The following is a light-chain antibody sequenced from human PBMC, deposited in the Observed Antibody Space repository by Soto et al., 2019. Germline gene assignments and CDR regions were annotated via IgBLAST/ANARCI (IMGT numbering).Light chain of an antibody. CDR2: GAS. Sequence: VVLKQSPATLALSPGERTTLSCRASQSISSTYLTWFQQKLGQTPRLPNYGASSRATGIPDRFRGSGSGTVFTLTISILEPEEFAVYYCQQYGTSSWTFGQGTKVEIK. V-gene: IGKV3-20*01. CDR3: QQYGTSSWT. J-gene: IGKJ1*01. CDR1: QSISSTY.